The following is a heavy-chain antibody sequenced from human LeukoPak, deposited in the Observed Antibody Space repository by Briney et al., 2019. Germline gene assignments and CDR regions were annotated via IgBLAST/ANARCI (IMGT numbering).Heavy chain of an antibody. V-gene: IGHV3-33*06. Sequence: PGRSLRLSCAASGFTFSSYGMHWVRQAPGKGLEWVAVIWYDGSNKYYADSVKGRFTISRDNSKNTLYLQMNSLRAEDTAVYYCAKDLHHSIVVVPAALDYWGQGTLVTVSS. D-gene: IGHD2-2*01. CDR1: GFTFSSYG. J-gene: IGHJ4*02. CDR2: IWYDGSNK. CDR3: AKDLHHSIVVVPAALDY.